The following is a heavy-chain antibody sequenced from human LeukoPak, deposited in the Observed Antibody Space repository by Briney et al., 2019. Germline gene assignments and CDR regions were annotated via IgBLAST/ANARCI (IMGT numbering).Heavy chain of an antibody. J-gene: IGHJ4*02. CDR2: IWYHGNEI. D-gene: IGHD5-12*01. CDR3: VRGSGGDGYGYWGDN. Sequence: GGSLRLSCAASGFTFSSFGMRWVRKAPGKGLEWVAVIWYHGNEIHYVDSVKGRFTISRDNFRNTLYLQMNNLRAEDSAVYYCVRGSGGDGYGYWGDNWGQGTLVTVSS. V-gene: IGHV3-33*01. CDR1: GFTFSSFG.